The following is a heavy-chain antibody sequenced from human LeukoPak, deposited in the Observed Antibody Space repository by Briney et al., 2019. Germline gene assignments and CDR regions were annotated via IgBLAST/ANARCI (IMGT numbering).Heavy chain of an antibody. V-gene: IGHV3-21*01. CDR2: ISSSSSYI. CDR1: GFTFSSYS. D-gene: IGHD1-26*01. Sequence: GGSLRLSCAASGFTFSSYSMNWVRQAPGKGREWVSSISSSSSYIYYADSVKGRFTISRDNAKNSLYLQMNSLRAEDTAVYYCGRGSGGSDDYYYYGMDVWGQGTTVTVSS. J-gene: IGHJ6*02. CDR3: GRGSGGSDDYYYYGMDV.